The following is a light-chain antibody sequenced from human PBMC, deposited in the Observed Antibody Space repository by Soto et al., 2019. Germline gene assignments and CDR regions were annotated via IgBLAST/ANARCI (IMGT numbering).Light chain of an antibody. CDR2: DAS. V-gene: IGKV1-5*01. Sequence: DIQMTQSPSTLSASVGDRVTITCRASQSISSWLAWDHQKPGKAPKLLIYDASSLESGVPSRLSRSGSGTEFTLTIGSLQPDDFATYYRQQYNSYLYTCGQGSRLEIK. CDR1: QSISSW. J-gene: IGKJ2*01. CDR3: QQYNSYLYT.